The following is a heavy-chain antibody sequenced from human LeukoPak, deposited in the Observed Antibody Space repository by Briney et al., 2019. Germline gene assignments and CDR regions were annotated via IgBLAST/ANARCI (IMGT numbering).Heavy chain of an antibody. CDR1: GYTFTGYY. Sequence: GASVKVSCKASGYTFTGYYMHWVRQAPGQGLEWMGWINPNSGGTNYAQKFQGRVTMTRDTSISTAYMELSRLRSDDTAVYYCARDIVLMVYAMVHDGRPVFWLDPWGQATLVTVSS. V-gene: IGHV1-2*02. J-gene: IGHJ5*02. CDR3: ARDIVLMVYAMVHDGRPVFWLDP. D-gene: IGHD2-8*01. CDR2: INPNSGGT.